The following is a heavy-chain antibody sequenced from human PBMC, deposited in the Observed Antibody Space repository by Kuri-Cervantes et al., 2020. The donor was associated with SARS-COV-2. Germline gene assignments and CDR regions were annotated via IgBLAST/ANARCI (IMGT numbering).Heavy chain of an antibody. J-gene: IGHJ4*02. CDR3: ARLVLEAYSGSFYFDY. D-gene: IGHD1-26*01. CDR1: GGSFSGYY. CDR2: INHSGST. Sequence: SETLSLTCAVYGGSFSGYYWSWIRQPPGKGLEWIGEINHSGSTNYNPSLKSRVTISVDTSKNQFSLKLSSVTAADTAVYYCARLVLEAYSGSFYFDYWGQGSLVTVSS. V-gene: IGHV4-34*01.